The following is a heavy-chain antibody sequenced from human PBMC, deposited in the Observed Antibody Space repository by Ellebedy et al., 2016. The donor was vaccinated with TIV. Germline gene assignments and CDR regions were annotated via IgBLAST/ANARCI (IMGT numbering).Heavy chain of an antibody. D-gene: IGHD5-12*01. CDR1: GGSFRGYY. J-gene: IGHJ4*02. CDR2: INHSGST. V-gene: IGHV4-34*01. Sequence: MPSETLSLTCAVYGGSFRGYYWSRIRQLPGKGLEWIGEINHSGSTNYNPSLKSRVPVSVDTSKNQFSLKLSSVTAADTAVYYCAGRYSGYDGYFDYWGQGTLVTVSS. CDR3: AGRYSGYDGYFDY.